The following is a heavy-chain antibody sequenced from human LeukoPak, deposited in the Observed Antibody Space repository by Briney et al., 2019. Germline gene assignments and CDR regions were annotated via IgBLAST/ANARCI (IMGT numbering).Heavy chain of an antibody. CDR1: GCTFSSYW. D-gene: IGHD3-16*01. CDR2: IKHNGDEL. J-gene: IGHJ4*02. V-gene: IGHV3-7*01. Sequence: GGPLRLSCAASGCTFSSYWMTWVRQAPGKGLEWVANIKHNGDELNYVDSVEDRFTISRDNAKNSLYLHMTSLRAEDTAVYYCARELRTFDSWGQGTLVTVSS. CDR3: ARELRTFDS.